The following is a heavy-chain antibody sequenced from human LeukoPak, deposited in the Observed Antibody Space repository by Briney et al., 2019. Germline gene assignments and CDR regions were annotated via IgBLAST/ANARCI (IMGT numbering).Heavy chain of an antibody. CDR3: AELGITMIGGV. CDR1: GFTFNSYE. V-gene: IGHV3-48*03. J-gene: IGHJ6*04. CDR2: INSRGYAI. Sequence: GGSLRLSCAASGFTFNSYEKNWVRQAPPKGLEWVSFINSRGYAIYQADSVKGRFTISRDNAKNSLYLQMNSLRAEDTAVYYCAELGITMIGGVWGKGTTVTISS. D-gene: IGHD3-10*02.